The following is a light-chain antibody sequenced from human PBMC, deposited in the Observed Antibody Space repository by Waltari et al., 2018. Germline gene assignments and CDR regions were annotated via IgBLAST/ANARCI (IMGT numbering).Light chain of an antibody. V-gene: IGKV1-13*02. CDR2: TAS. J-gene: IGKJ2*03. Sequence: IQMTQSPSSLSASTGDTVTITCRASQDIDTYLNWYQHKPGKTPKRLIFTASTLESGVPSRFSGSGSGTDFTLTITSLQPEDFATYYCRQFSGPPYSFGQGTKVEIK. CDR3: RQFSGPPYS. CDR1: QDIDTY.